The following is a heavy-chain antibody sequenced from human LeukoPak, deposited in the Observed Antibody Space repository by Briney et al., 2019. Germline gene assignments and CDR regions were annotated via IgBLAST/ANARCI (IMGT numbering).Heavy chain of an antibody. D-gene: IGHD4-17*01. CDR3: ARNYGDDY. Sequence: GGSLRLSCAASGFTFSSYWMSWVRQAPGKGLEWVSVIYSGGSTYYADSVKGRFTISRDNSKNTLYLQMNSLRAEDTAVYYCARNYGDDYWGQGTLVTVSS. V-gene: IGHV3-66*01. CDR1: GFTFSSYW. J-gene: IGHJ4*02. CDR2: IYSGGST.